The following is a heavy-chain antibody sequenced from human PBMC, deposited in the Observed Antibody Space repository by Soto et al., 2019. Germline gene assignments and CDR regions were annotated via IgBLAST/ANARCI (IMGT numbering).Heavy chain of an antibody. J-gene: IGHJ6*01. CDR3: ATLGPPAFIHPTRDYYISVMGV. D-gene: IGHD1-26*01. Sequence: GESLKISCKGSGYSFTSYWIGWVRQMPGKGLEWMGIIYPGDSDTRYSPSFQGQVTISADKSISTAYLQWSSLKASDTAMYYCATLGPPAFIHPTRDYYISVMGVWGRGTTETASP. CDR1: GYSFTSYW. V-gene: IGHV5-51*01. CDR2: IYPGDSDT.